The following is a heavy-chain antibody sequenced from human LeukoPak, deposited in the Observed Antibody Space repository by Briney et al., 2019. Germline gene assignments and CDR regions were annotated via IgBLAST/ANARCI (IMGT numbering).Heavy chain of an antibody. CDR1: GGSISSSSYY. J-gene: IGHJ4*02. D-gene: IGHD6-13*01. Sequence: SETLSPTCTVSGGSISSSSYYWGWIRQPPGKGLEWIGSIYYSGSTYYNPSLKSRVTISVDTSKNQFSLKLSSVTAADTAVYYCARDPLPTARAADIDYWGQGTLVTVSS. CDR2: IYYSGST. CDR3: ARDPLPTARAADIDY. V-gene: IGHV4-39*07.